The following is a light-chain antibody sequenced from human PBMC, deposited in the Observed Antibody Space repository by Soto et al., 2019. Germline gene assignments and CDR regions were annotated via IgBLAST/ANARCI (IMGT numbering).Light chain of an antibody. CDR3: QQSYRTPPYT. V-gene: IGKV1-39*01. J-gene: IGKJ5*01. Sequence: DIQMTQSPSSLSASVGDRVTITCRASQSISSYLNWYQQKPGKAPKLLIYATSSLQSGVPSRFSGSGSETDFTLTISSLQPEDFAIYYCQQSYRTPPYTFGQGTRLEIK. CDR2: ATS. CDR1: QSISSY.